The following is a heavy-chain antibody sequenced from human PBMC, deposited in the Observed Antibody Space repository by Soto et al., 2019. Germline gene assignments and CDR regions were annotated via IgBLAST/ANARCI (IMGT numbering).Heavy chain of an antibody. V-gene: IGHV1-18*01. D-gene: IGHD1-26*01. CDR2: ISDYNGKT. CDR3: ARHGVGSFWYVDI. Sequence: QVQLVQSGGEVKKPGASVKVSCKAAGNTFMSYGFSWVRQDPGQGLEWMGWISDYNGKTDYAQKVQDRVIMTRDTVTSTVYMELTSLTSDDAAVYFCARHGVGSFWYVDIWGRGTLVSVSS. CDR1: GNTFMSYG. J-gene: IGHJ2*01.